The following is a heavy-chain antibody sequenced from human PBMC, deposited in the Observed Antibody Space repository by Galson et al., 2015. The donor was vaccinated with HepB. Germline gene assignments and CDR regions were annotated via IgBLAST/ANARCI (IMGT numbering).Heavy chain of an antibody. D-gene: IGHD5-12*01. CDR1: GYTFTSYY. Sequence: SVKVSCKASGYTFTSYYMHWVRQAPGQGLEWMGIINPSGGSTSYAQKFQGRVTMTRDTSTSTVYMELSSLRSEDTAVYYCARDPSVATIPPTYYYYGMDVWGQGTTVTVSS. CDR2: INPSGGST. V-gene: IGHV1-46*01. CDR3: ARDPSVATIPPTYYYYGMDV. J-gene: IGHJ6*02.